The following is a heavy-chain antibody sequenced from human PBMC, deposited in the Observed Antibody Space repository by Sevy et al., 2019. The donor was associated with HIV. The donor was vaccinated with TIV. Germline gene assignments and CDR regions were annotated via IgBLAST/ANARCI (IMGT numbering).Heavy chain of an antibody. CDR3: ARTRRNYYDSSGYLDAFDI. V-gene: IGHV3-30-3*01. D-gene: IGHD3-22*01. Sequence: GGSLRLSCAASGFTFSSYAMHWVRQAPGTGLEWVAVISYDGSNKYYADSVKGRFTISRDNSKNTLYLQMNSLRAEDTAVYYCARTRRNYYDSSGYLDAFDIWGQGTMVTVSS. CDR1: GFTFSSYA. J-gene: IGHJ3*02. CDR2: ISYDGSNK.